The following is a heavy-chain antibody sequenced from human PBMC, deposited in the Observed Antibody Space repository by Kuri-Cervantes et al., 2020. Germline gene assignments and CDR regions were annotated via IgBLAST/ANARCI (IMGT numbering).Heavy chain of an antibody. D-gene: IGHD3-9*01. CDR3: ARSNRLVSLRVYNYYMDV. CDR2: INHSGST. Sequence: ESLKISCEASGFTFSSYAMAWVRQAPGKGLEWIGEINHSGSTNYNPSLKSRVTISVDTSKNQFSLKLSSVTAADTAVHYCARSNRLVSLRVYNYYMDVWGKGTTVTVSS. J-gene: IGHJ6*03. CDR1: GFTFSSYA. V-gene: IGHV4-34*01.